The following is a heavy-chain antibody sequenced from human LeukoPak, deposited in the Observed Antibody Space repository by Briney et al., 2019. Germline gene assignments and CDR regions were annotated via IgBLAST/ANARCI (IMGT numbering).Heavy chain of an antibody. CDR2: MWYDGSNK. CDR3: AKGTKERYGLYDFWSGYSYAEYFQH. V-gene: IGHV3-30*02. J-gene: IGHJ1*01. Sequence: QTGGSLTLSCAASGFTFSSFGMHWVRQAPGTGLEWVGVMWYDGSNKYYADSVKGRLAISRDNSNNNQYLQMSGLRAEDTAVYYCAKGTKERYGLYDFWSGYSYAEYFQHWGQGTLVTVSS. D-gene: IGHD3-3*01. CDR1: GFTFSSFG.